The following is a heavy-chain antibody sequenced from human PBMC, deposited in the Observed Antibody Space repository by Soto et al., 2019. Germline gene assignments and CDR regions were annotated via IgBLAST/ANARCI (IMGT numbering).Heavy chain of an antibody. D-gene: IGHD6-6*01. V-gene: IGHV3-33*01. CDR2: IWYDGSNK. Sequence: GGSLRLSCAASGFTFSSYGMHWVRQAPGKGLEWVAVIWYDGSNKYYVDSVKGRFTISRDNSKNTLYLQMNSLRDEDTAVYYCARPEYSSSSYGMDVWGQGTTVTVSS. CDR3: ARPEYSSSSYGMDV. J-gene: IGHJ6*02. CDR1: GFTFSSYG.